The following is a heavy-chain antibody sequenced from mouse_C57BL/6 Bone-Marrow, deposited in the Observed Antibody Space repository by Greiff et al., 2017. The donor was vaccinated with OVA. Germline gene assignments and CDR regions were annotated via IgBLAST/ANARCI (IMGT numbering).Heavy chain of an antibody. V-gene: IGHV1-15*01. CDR3: TRSCYYSYYIDY. D-gene: IGHD2-3*01. CDR2: IDPETGGT. Sequence: QVQLQQSGAELVRPGASVTLSCKASGYTFTDYEMHWVKQTPVHGLEWIGAIDPETGGTAYNQKFKGKAILTADKSSSTAYMELRSLTSEDSAVYYGTRSCYYSYYIDYWGQGTTLTVSS. J-gene: IGHJ2*01. CDR1: GYTFTDYE.